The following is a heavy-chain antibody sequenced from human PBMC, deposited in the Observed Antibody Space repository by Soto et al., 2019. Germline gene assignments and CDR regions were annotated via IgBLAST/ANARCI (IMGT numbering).Heavy chain of an antibody. V-gene: IGHV1-8*01. D-gene: IGHD3-3*01. CDR2: MNPNSGNT. J-gene: IGHJ6*02. Sequence: QVQLVQSGAEVKKPGASVKVSCKASGYTFTSYDINLVRQATGQGLEWMGWMNPNSGNTGYAQKFQGRVTMTRNTSISTAYMELSSLRSEDTAVYYCARGPYYDFWSGYHYYGMDVWGQGTTVTVSS. CDR3: ARGPYYDFWSGYHYYGMDV. CDR1: GYTFTSYD.